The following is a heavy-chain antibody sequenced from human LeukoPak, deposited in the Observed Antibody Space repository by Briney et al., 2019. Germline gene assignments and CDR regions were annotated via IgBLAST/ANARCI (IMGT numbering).Heavy chain of an antibody. D-gene: IGHD5-18*01. V-gene: IGHV1-2*02. J-gene: IGHJ4*02. CDR1: GYTFTGSY. Sequence: ASVKVSCKASGYTFTGSYMHWVPQAPGQGLEWMGWINPNSGGTNYAQNFQGRVTMTRDTSISTAYMELSRLRSDDTAVYFCARDKEGYGHYWGQGTLVSVSS. CDR2: INPNSGGT. CDR3: ARDKEGYGHY.